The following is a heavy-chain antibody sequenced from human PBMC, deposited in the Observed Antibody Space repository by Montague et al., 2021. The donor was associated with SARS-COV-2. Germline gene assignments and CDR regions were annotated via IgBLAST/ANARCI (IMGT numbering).Heavy chain of an antibody. V-gene: IGHV4-31*03. CDR2: IYYSGST. Sequence: TLSLTCTVSGGSISSGGYYWSWIRQHPGKGLEWIGYIYYSGSTYYNPSLKSRVTISVDTSKNQFSLKLSSVTAADTAVYYCAREGGLRYFDWLLRSDYYYYYGMDVWGQGTTVTVSS. J-gene: IGHJ6*02. CDR1: GGSISSGGYY. CDR3: AREGGLRYFDWLLRSDYYYYYGMDV. D-gene: IGHD3-9*01.